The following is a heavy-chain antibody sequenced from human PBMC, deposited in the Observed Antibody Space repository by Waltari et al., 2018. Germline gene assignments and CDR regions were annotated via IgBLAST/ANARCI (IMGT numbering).Heavy chain of an antibody. CDR1: GFSLTTTGVG. Sequence: QITLKESGPTLLKPTQTLTVTCSFSGFSLTTTGVGVGWIRQPPGKALEWLAVIYWDNDKRYSPSLRNRLTITKETSKNQVVLTMTNVDPVDTATYFCAHRALADTAMGWDFGSWDYWGQGALVTVSS. V-gene: IGHV2-5*02. CDR2: IYWDNDK. CDR3: AHRALADTAMGWDFGSWDY. D-gene: IGHD5-18*01. J-gene: IGHJ4*02.